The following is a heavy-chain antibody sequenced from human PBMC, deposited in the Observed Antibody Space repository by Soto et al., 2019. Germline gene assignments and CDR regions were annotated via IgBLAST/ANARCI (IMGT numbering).Heavy chain of an antibody. V-gene: IGHV1-69*06. CDR3: ARVRCSGGSCYSYYYYGMDV. J-gene: IGHJ6*02. D-gene: IGHD2-15*01. Sequence: SVKVSCKASGGTFSSYAISWVRQAPGQGLEWMGGIIPIFGTANYAQKFQGRVTITADKSTSTAYMELSSLRSEDTAVYYCARVRCSGGSCYSYYYYGMDVWGQGTTVTVSS. CDR1: GGTFSSYA. CDR2: IIPIFGTA.